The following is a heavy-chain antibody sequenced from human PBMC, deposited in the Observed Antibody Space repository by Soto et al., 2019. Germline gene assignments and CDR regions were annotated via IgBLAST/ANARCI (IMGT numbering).Heavy chain of an antibody. J-gene: IGHJ3*02. D-gene: IGHD2-21*02. CDR2: INPSGGST. CDR1: GYTFTSYY. CDR3: ARVMFCGGDCYSAFDI. V-gene: IGHV1-46*01. Sequence: ASVKVSCKASGYTFTSYYMHWVRQAPGQGLEWMGIINPSGGSTSYAQKFQGRVAMTRDTSTSTVYMELSSLRSEDTAVYYCARVMFCGGDCYSAFDIWGQGTMVTVSS.